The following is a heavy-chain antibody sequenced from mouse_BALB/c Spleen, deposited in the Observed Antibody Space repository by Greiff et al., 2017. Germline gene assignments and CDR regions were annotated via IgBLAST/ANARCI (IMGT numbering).Heavy chain of an antibody. CDR3: NADGNPFAY. J-gene: IGHJ3*01. CDR2: IDPENGDT. CDR1: GFNIKDYY. Sequence: VQLQQSGAELVRSGASVKLSCTASGFNIKDYYMHWVKQRPEQGLEWIGWIDPENGDTEYAPKFQGKATMTAATSSNTASLQLSSLTSEDTAVYYCNADGNPFAYWGQGTLVTVSA. D-gene: IGHD2-1*01. V-gene: IGHV14-4*02.